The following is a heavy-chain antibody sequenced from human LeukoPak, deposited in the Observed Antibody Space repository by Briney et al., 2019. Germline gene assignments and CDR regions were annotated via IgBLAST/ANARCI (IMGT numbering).Heavy chain of an antibody. Sequence: SVKVSCKASGGTFSSYAISWVRQAPGQGLEWMGGIIPIFGTANYAQKFQGRVTITADESTSTAYMELSSLRSDDTAVYYCARGAMAGTTLNYMDVWGKGSTVTVSS. CDR2: IIPIFGTA. CDR1: GGTFSSYA. V-gene: IGHV1-69*13. CDR3: ARGAMAGTTLNYMDV. D-gene: IGHD1-7*01. J-gene: IGHJ6*03.